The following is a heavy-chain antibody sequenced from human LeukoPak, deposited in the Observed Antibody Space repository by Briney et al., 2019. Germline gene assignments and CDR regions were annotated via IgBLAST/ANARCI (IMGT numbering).Heavy chain of an antibody. Sequence: GGSLRLSCAASGFTFSSHAMSWVRQAPGKGPEWVSAISGSGGSTYYADSVKGRFTISRDNAKNTLYLQMNSLRAEDTAVYYCAREVAVAGTPRFDPWGQGTLVTVSS. V-gene: IGHV3-23*01. CDR1: GFTFSSHA. J-gene: IGHJ5*02. CDR3: AREVAVAGTPRFDP. D-gene: IGHD6-19*01. CDR2: ISGSGGST.